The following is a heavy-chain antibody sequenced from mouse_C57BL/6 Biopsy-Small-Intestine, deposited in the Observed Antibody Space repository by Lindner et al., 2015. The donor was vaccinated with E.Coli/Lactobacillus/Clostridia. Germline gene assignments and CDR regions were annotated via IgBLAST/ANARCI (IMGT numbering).Heavy chain of an antibody. J-gene: IGHJ4*01. CDR2: IYPGDGDT. CDR3: AREGGEDERGYAMDY. Sequence: VQLQESGAELVKPGASVKISCKASGYAFSSYWINWVKQRPGKGLEWIGQIYPGDGDTNYNGKFKGKATLTADKSSSTAYMQLSSLTTEDSAIYYCAREGGEDERGYAMDYWGQGTSVTVSS. V-gene: IGHV1-80*01. CDR1: GYAFSSYW.